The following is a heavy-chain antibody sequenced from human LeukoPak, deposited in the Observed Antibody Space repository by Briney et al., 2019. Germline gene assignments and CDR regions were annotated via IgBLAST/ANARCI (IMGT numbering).Heavy chain of an antibody. V-gene: IGHV4-59*08. Sequence: PSETLSLTCTVSGGSISGYYWSWIRQPPGKGLEWIGYIYYSGSTNYNPSLKSRVTISVDTSKNQFSLKLSSVTAADTAVYYCARQSIAAAVVFFDYWGQGTLVTVSS. J-gene: IGHJ4*02. CDR3: ARQSIAAAVVFFDY. CDR1: GGSISGYY. D-gene: IGHD6-13*01. CDR2: IYYSGST.